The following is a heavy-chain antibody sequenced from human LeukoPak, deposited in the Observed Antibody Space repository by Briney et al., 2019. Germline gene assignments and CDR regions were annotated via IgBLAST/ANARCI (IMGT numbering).Heavy chain of an antibody. CDR3: ARRSGTYHAFDI. V-gene: IGHV4-38-2*02. Sequence: SETLSLTCTVSGYSVSNDYFWGWIRQPPGKGLEWIGSFYYTGSTFYSPSLKSRVTISVDTSKNQFSLKLSSVTAADTAVYYCARRSGTYHAFDIWGQGTMVTVSS. D-gene: IGHD1-26*01. CDR2: FYYTGST. CDR1: GYSVSNDYF. J-gene: IGHJ3*02.